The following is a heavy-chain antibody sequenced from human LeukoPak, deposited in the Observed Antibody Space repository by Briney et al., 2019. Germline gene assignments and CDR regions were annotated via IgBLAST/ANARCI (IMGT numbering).Heavy chain of an antibody. J-gene: IGHJ4*02. CDR1: GFTFSSYA. CDR3: AKDINFDSSSWYAPGY. Sequence: GGSLRLSCAASGFTFSSYAMHWVRQAPGKGLEWVAVISYDGTNKYYADSAKGRFTISRDNSKNTLYLQMNSLRAEDTAVYYCAKDINFDSSSWYAPGYWGQGTLVTVSS. V-gene: IGHV3-30*04. D-gene: IGHD6-13*01. CDR2: ISYDGTNK.